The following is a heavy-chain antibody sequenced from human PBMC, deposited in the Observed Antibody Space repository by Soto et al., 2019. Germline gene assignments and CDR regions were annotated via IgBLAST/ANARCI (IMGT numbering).Heavy chain of an antibody. V-gene: IGHV3-30*18. CDR1: GFTFSSYG. D-gene: IGHD4-17*01. J-gene: IGHJ4*02. CDR3: AKDYGDYDGMDY. CDR2: ISYDGSNK. Sequence: QVQLVESGGGVVQPGRSLRLSCAASGFTFSSYGMHWVRQAPGKGLEWVAVISYDGSNKYYADSVRGRFTISRDNSKNTLYLQMNSLRAEDTAVYYCAKDYGDYDGMDYWGQGTLVTVSS.